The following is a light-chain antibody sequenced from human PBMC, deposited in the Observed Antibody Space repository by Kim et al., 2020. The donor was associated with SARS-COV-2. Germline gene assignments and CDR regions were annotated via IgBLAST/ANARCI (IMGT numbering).Light chain of an antibody. V-gene: IGKV3-20*01. J-gene: IGKJ1*01. CDR2: SAS. Sequence: EVVLTQSPGTLSLSPGERATLSCRASQRVSGNYLAWYQQKRGQAPRLLIYSASTRATGIPDRFSGSGSGTDFTLTINRLEPEDFAVYYCQQLGDSPRTFGRGTKVDIK. CDR3: QQLGDSPRT. CDR1: QRVSGNY.